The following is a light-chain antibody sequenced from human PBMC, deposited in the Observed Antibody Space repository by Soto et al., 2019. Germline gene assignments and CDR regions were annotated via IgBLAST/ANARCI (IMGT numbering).Light chain of an antibody. Sequence: IQIAQSPSTLSGSLGDRVTITCRASQTISSWLYLYQKKPGKAPKLLIYAASSLQSGVPSRFSGSGSGTDLPITISSLQPDDFATYYCQQYNSYLRTFGQGTKVDIK. CDR2: AAS. CDR1: QTISSW. J-gene: IGKJ1*01. CDR3: QQYNSYLRT. V-gene: IGKV1-5*01.